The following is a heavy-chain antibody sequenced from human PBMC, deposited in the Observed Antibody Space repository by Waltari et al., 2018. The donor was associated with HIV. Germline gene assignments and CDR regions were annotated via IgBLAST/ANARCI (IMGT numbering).Heavy chain of an antibody. Sequence: QVQLVQFGDAVKKPGASVKVSCKASGYTFTGYYIHWVRKDAGQGLELMGLIHPCSCHTIYAQKFQCRGTMTTYTSITTAFMELRNLTSDDTAIYYCSRLYEIGYSSGWYGDYWGQGTLVTVSS. CDR1: GYTFTGYY. CDR3: SRLYEIGYSSGWYGDY. D-gene: IGHD6-19*01. CDR2: IHPCSCHT. J-gene: IGHJ4*02. V-gene: IGHV1-2*02.